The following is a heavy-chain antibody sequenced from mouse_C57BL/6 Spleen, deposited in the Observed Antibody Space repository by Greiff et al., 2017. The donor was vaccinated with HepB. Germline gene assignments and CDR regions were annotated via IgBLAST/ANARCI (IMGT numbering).Heavy chain of an antibody. CDR2: IYPRSGNT. V-gene: IGHV1-81*01. J-gene: IGHJ4*01. D-gene: IGHD2-1*01. CDR3: ARGYGNYPYYAMDY. CDR1: GYTFTSYG. Sequence: QVQLQQSGAELARPGASVKLSCKASGYTFTSYGISWVKQRTGQGLEWIGEIYPRSGNTYYNEKFKGKATLTADKSSSTAYMELRSLTSEDSAVYFCARGYGNYPYYAMDYWGQGTSVTVSS.